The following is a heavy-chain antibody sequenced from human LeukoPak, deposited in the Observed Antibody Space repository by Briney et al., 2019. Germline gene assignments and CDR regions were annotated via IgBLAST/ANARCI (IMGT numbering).Heavy chain of an antibody. CDR1: GGSISSYY. CDR3: ARSEVVPAARGNAFDI. CDR2: IYTSGST. V-gene: IGHV4-4*07. D-gene: IGHD2-2*01. Sequence: SETLSLTCTVSGGSISSYYWGWIRQPAGKGLEWIGRIYTSGSTNYNPSLKSRVTMSVDTSKNQFSLKLSSVTAADTAVYYCARSEVVPAARGNAFDIWGQGTMVTVSS. J-gene: IGHJ3*02.